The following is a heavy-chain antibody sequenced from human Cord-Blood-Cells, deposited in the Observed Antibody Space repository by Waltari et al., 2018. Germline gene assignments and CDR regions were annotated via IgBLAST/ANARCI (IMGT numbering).Heavy chain of an antibody. CDR3: ARSVSSSSGYYFDY. V-gene: IGHV4-34*01. CDR1: GGSFSGYY. CDR2: ISYSRTT. Sequence: QVQLQQWGAGLLKPSETLSLTCAVYGGSFSGYYWSWKRQPPGMGLEWTGEISYSRTTNDSPSLKSGVTISVDTTKNQFSLELSSVTAADTAVYYCARSVSSSSGYYFDYWGQGTLVTVSS. J-gene: IGHJ4*02. D-gene: IGHD6-6*01.